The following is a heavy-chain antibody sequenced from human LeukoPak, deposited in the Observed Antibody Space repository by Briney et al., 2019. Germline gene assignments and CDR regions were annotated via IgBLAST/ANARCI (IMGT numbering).Heavy chain of an antibody. V-gene: IGHV1-46*01. CDR2: INPSGGNT. CDR3: ARGQYIYGDYRYYMDV. J-gene: IGHJ6*03. Sequence: GASVKVSCKASGYTFTSYYLQWVRQAPGQGLEWMGIINPSGGNTSYAQKFQGRVTMTRDMSTSTVYMELSSLRSEDTAVYYCARGQYIYGDYRYYMDVWGKGTTVTISS. CDR1: GYTFTSYY. D-gene: IGHD4-17*01.